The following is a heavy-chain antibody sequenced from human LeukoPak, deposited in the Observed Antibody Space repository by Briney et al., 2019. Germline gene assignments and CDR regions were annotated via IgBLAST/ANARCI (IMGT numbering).Heavy chain of an antibody. Sequence: PGRSLRLSCAASGFTFDDYAMHWVRQAPGKGLEWVSGVTWNSGIIVYADSVKGRFTVSRDSARNSLFLEMTSLRGDDTALYYCAKGKRSGLVYSAIDHWGQGTLVSVSS. J-gene: IGHJ4*02. CDR3: AKGKRSGLVYSAIDH. V-gene: IGHV3-9*01. CDR1: GFTFDDYA. D-gene: IGHD3/OR15-3a*01. CDR2: VTWNSGII.